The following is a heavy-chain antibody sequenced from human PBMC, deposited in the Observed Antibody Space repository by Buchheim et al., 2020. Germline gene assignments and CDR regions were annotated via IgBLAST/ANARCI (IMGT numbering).Heavy chain of an antibody. CDR2: IWYDGSNK. D-gene: IGHD3-22*01. CDR1: GFTFSSYG. Sequence: QVQLVESGVGVVQPGRSLRLSCAASGFTFSSYGMHWVRQAPGKGLEWVAVIWYDGSNKYYADSVKGRFTISRDNSKNTLYLQMNSLRAEDTAVYYCARGMYYYDSSGPDYWGQGTL. V-gene: IGHV3-33*01. CDR3: ARGMYYYDSSGPDY. J-gene: IGHJ4*02.